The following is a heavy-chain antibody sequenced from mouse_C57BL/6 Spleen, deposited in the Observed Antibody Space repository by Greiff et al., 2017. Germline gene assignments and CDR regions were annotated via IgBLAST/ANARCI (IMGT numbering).Heavy chain of an antibody. Sequence: EVQLVESGAELVRPGASVKLSCTASGFNIKDDYMHWVKQRPEQGLEWIGWIDPENGDTEYASKFQGKATITADTSSNTAYLQLSSLTSEDTAVYYCTRTGTRAMDYWGQGTSVTVSS. CDR3: TRTGTRAMDY. D-gene: IGHD4-1*01. CDR1: GFNIKDDY. V-gene: IGHV14-4*01. J-gene: IGHJ4*01. CDR2: IDPENGDT.